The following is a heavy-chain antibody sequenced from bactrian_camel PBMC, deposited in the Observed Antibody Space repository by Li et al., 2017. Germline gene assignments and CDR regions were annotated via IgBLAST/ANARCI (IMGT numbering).Heavy chain of an antibody. V-gene: IGHV3S1*01. Sequence: HVQLVESGGGAVQPGGSLRLSCEASGFDFSTYRMAWVRQTPQRGLQWVSLITTGGDTYYIDSVKGRFTISRDNAKNALYLQLDKLSTEDTAMYYCASRGWYVPEYWGQGTQVTVS. CDR2: ITTGGDT. J-gene: IGHJ4*01. D-gene: IGHD6*01. CDR1: GFDFSTYR. CDR3: ASRGWYVPEY.